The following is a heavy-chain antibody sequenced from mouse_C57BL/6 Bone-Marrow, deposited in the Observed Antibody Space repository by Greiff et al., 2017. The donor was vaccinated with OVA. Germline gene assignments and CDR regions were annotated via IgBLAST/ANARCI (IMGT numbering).Heavy chain of an antibody. D-gene: IGHD1-1*01. CDR1: GYSFTDYN. Sequence: VQLQQSGPELVKPGASVKISCKASGYSFTDYNMNWVKQSNGKSLEWIGVINPNYGTTNYNQKFKGKATLTVDTSSSTAYMQLSSLTSEDSAVYYCARECITTVVFDYWGQGTTLTVSS. J-gene: IGHJ2*01. CDR2: INPNYGTT. CDR3: ARECITTVVFDY. V-gene: IGHV1-39*01.